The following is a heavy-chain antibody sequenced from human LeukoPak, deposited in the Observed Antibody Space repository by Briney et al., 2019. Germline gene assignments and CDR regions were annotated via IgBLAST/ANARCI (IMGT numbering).Heavy chain of an antibody. CDR2: ISGSGGST. J-gene: IGHJ5*02. CDR3: AGDLYSSSWYYS. D-gene: IGHD6-13*01. CDR1: GFTFSSYA. V-gene: IGHV3-23*01. Sequence: PGGSLRLSCAASGFTFSSYAMSWVRQAPGKGLEWVSAISGSGGSTYYADSVEGRFTISRDNSKNTLYLQMNSLRAEDTAVYYCAGDLYSSSWYYSWGQGTLVTVSS.